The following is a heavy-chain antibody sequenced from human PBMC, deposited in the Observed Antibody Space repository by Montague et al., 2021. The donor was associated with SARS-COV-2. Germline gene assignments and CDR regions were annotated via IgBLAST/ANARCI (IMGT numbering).Heavy chain of an antibody. J-gene: IGHJ4*02. D-gene: IGHD4-17*01. V-gene: IGHV2-5*02. Sequence: PALVKPTQTLTLTCSFSGFSLRTSGVGVGWIRQPPGKALEWLAVIYWDDDKRYSPSLKSRLTITKDTSKNQVVLTMTNMDPVDTATYYCVHGYADYLFDYWGQGTLVGVSS. CDR3: VHGYADYLFDY. CDR2: IYWDDDK. CDR1: GFSLRTSGVG.